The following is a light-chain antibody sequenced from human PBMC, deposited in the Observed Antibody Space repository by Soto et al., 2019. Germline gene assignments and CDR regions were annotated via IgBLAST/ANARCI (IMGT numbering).Light chain of an antibody. CDR2: GAS. Sequence: EIVMTQSPATLSVSPGERATLSCRASRSVSSKLAWYQQKPGQAPWLLIYGASTRATGIPARFSGSGSGTEFTLTISSLQSEDFAVYYRQQYSDSPTFGQGTKVDIK. CDR1: RSVSSK. CDR3: QQYSDSPT. V-gene: IGKV3D-15*01. J-gene: IGKJ1*01.